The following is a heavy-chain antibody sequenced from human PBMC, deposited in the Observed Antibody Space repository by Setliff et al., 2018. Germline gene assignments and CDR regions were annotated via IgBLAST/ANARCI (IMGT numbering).Heavy chain of an antibody. D-gene: IGHD1-1*01. V-gene: IGHV4-59*01. J-gene: IGHJ1*01. CDR2: VYYSGAA. CDR3: VREGYSEYFQD. Sequence: PSETLSLTCTVSGGSFSTYYWSWIRQAPGKGLEWIGHVYYSGAANYNPSLKSRVTVSVDTSKNQFSLRLISVTAADTAVYYCVREGYSEYFQDWGRGTLVTVSS. CDR1: GGSFSTYY.